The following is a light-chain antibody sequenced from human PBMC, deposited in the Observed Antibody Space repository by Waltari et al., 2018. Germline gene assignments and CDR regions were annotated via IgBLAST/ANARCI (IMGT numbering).Light chain of an antibody. Sequence: QTVVTQEPSLSVSPGWTVTLTCSLSSGSLPTPSYSTWYQQTPCQAPRTLVYKANARSSGVPDRFSGSILGNTAALTITGAQADDESDYYCALYMGSGIWVFGGGTRLTVL. CDR1: SGSLPTPSY. V-gene: IGLV8-61*01. CDR2: KAN. J-gene: IGLJ3*02. CDR3: ALYMGSGIWV.